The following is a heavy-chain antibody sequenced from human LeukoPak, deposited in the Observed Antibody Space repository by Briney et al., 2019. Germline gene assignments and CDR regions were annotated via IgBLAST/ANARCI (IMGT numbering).Heavy chain of an antibody. D-gene: IGHD6-13*01. J-gene: IGHJ4*02. CDR1: GFTVSSNY. CDR2: IYSGGST. CDR3: AKTRPLDSSSWSHGDY. Sequence: PGGSLRLSCAASGFTVSSNYMSWVRQAPGKGLEWVSVIYSGGSTYYADSVKGRFTISRDNSKNTLYLQMSSLRAEDTAVYYCAKTRPLDSSSWSHGDYWGQGTLVTVSS. V-gene: IGHV3-53*01.